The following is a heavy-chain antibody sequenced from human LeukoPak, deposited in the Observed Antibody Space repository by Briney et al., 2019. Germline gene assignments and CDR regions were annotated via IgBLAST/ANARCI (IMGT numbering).Heavy chain of an antibody. CDR1: GYSFTSYW. D-gene: IGHD3-22*01. J-gene: IGHJ4*02. V-gene: IGHV5-51*01. Sequence: GESLKISCKGSGYSFTSYWIGWVRQMPGKGLEWMGIIYPGDSDTRYSPSFQGQVTISADKSISTAYLQWSSLKAPDTAMYYCARISYYDSSGYPGDYWGQGTLVTVSS. CDR2: IYPGDSDT. CDR3: ARISYYDSSGYPGDY.